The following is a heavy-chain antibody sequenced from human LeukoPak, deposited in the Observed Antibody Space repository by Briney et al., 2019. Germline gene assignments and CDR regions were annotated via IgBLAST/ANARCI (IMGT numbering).Heavy chain of an antibody. Sequence: GGSLRLSCAASGFTFSDYYMSWIRQAPGKGLEWVSYISSSGSTIYYADSVKGRFTISRDNAKNSLYLQMNSLRAEDTAVYYCARTARGDYVWGSYRYTRTYYFDYWGQGTLVTVSS. D-gene: IGHD3-16*02. V-gene: IGHV3-11*01. J-gene: IGHJ4*02. CDR2: ISSSGSTI. CDR3: ARTARGDYVWGSYRYTRTYYFDY. CDR1: GFTFSDYY.